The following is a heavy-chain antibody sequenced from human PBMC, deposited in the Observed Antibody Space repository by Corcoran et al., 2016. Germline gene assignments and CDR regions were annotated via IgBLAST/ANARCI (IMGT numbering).Heavy chain of an antibody. CDR2: IKSKTDGGTT. V-gene: IGHV3-15*01. CDR1: GFTFSNAW. J-gene: IGHJ4*02. CDR3: TCDDILTGVMDDFDY. D-gene: IGHD3-9*01. Sequence: EVQLVESGGGLVKPGGSLRLSCAASGFTFSNAWMSWVRQAPGKGLEWVGRIKSKTDGGTTDYAAPVKGRFTISRDDSKKTLYLQMNSLKTDDTAGYYCTCDDILTGVMDDFDYWGQVTLVTVSS.